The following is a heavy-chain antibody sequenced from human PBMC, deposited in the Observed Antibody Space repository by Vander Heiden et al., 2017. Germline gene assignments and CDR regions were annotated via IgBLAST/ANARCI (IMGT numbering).Heavy chain of an antibody. Sequence: EVQLLQSGAEVKKPGESLRISCKGSGYTFTSNWISWVRQMPGKGLEWMGEIDPSDSYTKYSASFRGHVTISADKSLTTVYLHWSSLKAPDSAIYYCARRRPYGSGLDSWGQEPWSPSP. CDR1: GYTFTSNW. V-gene: IGHV5-10-1*03. CDR3: ARRRPYGSGLDS. D-gene: IGHD3-10*01. J-gene: IGHJ5*01. CDR2: IDPSDSYT.